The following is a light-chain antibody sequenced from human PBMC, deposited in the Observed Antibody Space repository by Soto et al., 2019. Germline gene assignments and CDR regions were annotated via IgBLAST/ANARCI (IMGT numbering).Light chain of an antibody. Sequence: QSALTQPASVSGSPGQSITISCTGTSSDVGGYNYVSWYQQHPGKAPKLMIYEVSNRPSGVSNRFSGSNSGSTAALTISGLQAEDEADYYCRSSTSSSPYVFGTGTQLTV. J-gene: IGLJ1*01. CDR2: EVS. CDR3: RSSTSSSPYV. CDR1: SSDVGGYNY. V-gene: IGLV2-14*01.